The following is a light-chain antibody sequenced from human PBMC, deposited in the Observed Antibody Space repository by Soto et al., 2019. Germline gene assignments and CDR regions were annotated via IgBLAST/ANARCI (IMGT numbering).Light chain of an antibody. Sequence: QSVLTQPASVSGSPGQSITISCTGTSSDVGGYNSVSWYRQDPVKAPKLMIYDVTNRPSGVSNRFSGSKSGNTASLTISGLQAEDEADYYCSSFTSSITYVFGTGTKVTVL. CDR2: DVT. V-gene: IGLV2-14*01. CDR1: SSDVGGYNS. CDR3: SSFTSSITYV. J-gene: IGLJ1*01.